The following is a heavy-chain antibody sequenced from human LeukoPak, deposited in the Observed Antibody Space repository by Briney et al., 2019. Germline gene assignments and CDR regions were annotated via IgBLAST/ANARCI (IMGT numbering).Heavy chain of an antibody. D-gene: IGHD2-21*01. J-gene: IGHJ4*02. CDR1: GGSISSGGYS. CDR3: ARRDSHFDY. Sequence: SETLSLTCTVSGGSISSGGYSWSWIRQHPGKGLEWIGYIYYSGSTYYNPSLKSRVTISVDTSKNQFSLKLSSVTAADTAVYYCARRDSHFDYWGQGTLVTVSS. V-gene: IGHV4-31*03. CDR2: IYYSGST.